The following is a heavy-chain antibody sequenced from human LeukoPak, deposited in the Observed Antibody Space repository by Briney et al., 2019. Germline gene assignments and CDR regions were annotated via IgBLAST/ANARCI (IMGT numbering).Heavy chain of an antibody. Sequence: SVKVSCKASGGTFSSYAISWVRQAPGQGLEWMGGIIPIFGTANYAQKFQGGVTITADESTSTAYMELSSLRSEDTAVYYCARGPYSSGWWVDYWGQGTLVTVSS. V-gene: IGHV1-69*13. D-gene: IGHD6-19*01. CDR1: GGTFSSYA. CDR2: IIPIFGTA. CDR3: ARGPYSSGWWVDY. J-gene: IGHJ4*02.